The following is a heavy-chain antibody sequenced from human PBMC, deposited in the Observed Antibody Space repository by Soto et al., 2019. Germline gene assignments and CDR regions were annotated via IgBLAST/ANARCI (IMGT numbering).Heavy chain of an antibody. Sequence: EVQLVESGGGLVQPGRSLRLSCAASGFSFDGYAMNWVRQPPGKGLDWVSGISWNSGNIDYADSVKGRFTISGDNAKNSLYLQMNSLRAEDTALYYCVKAATYSSSQGWFDPWGQGTMVTVSS. D-gene: IGHD6-6*01. CDR3: VKAATYSSSQGWFDP. V-gene: IGHV3-9*01. CDR1: GFSFDGYA. CDR2: ISWNSGNI. J-gene: IGHJ5*02.